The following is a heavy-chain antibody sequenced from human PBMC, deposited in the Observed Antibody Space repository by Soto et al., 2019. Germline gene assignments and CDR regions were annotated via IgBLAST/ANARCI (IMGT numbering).Heavy chain of an antibody. CDR2: IYYSGTT. CDR1: GDSITSNSYF. V-gene: IGHV4-39*01. D-gene: IGHD6-13*01. J-gene: IGHJ5*02. Sequence: SETLSLTCTVSGDSITSNSYFWAWIRQPPGKGLEWIGSIYYSGTTYYNPSLKSRVTISVDPSKNQFSLKLTSVTAADTAMYYCARPKTIGAAAGKGWFDPWGQGTLVTVSS. CDR3: ARPKTIGAAAGKGWFDP.